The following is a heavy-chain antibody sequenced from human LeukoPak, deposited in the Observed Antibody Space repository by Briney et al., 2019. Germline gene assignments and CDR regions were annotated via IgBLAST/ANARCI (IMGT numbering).Heavy chain of an antibody. J-gene: IGHJ4*02. Sequence: SVKVSCKASGGTSSSYAISWVRQAPGQGLEWMGGIIPIFGTSNYAQKFQGRVTITADESTSTAYMELSSLRSEDTAVYYCAVNDSPKYYFDYWGQGTLVTVSS. CDR3: AVNDSPKYYFDY. CDR2: IIPIFGTS. CDR1: GGTSSSYA. D-gene: IGHD3-22*01. V-gene: IGHV1-69*13.